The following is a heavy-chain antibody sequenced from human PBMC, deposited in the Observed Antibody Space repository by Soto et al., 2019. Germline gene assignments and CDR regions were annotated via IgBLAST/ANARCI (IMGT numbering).Heavy chain of an antibody. CDR3: ARSSYYDFWSGLGGAFDI. Sequence: EVQLVESGGGLVQPGGSLRLSCAASGFTVSSNHMSWVRQAPGKGLEWVSVIYSGGSTYYADSVKGRFTISRDNSKNTLYLQMNSLRAEDTAVYYCARSSYYDFWSGLGGAFDIWGQGTMVTVSS. CDR1: GFTVSSNH. D-gene: IGHD3-3*01. V-gene: IGHV3-66*01. J-gene: IGHJ3*02. CDR2: IYSGGST.